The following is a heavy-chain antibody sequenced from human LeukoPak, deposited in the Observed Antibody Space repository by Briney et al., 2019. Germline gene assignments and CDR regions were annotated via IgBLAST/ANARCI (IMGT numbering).Heavy chain of an antibody. V-gene: IGHV3-7*04. J-gene: IGHJ4*02. Sequence: GGSLRLSCAASGFTFSYYWMTWVRQAPGKGLEWVANIAPDGTQKYYVDSVTGRFTISRDNAKYSLYLQMNSLRVEDTGVYYFARGRYCSSTSCPLFDYWGQGTLVTVSS. CDR2: IAPDGTQK. D-gene: IGHD2-2*01. CDR1: GFTFSYYW. CDR3: ARGRYCSSTSCPLFDY.